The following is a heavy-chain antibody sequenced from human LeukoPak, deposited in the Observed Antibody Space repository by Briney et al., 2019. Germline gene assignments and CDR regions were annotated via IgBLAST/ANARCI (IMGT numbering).Heavy chain of an antibody. Sequence: GALSLFCAASGFIFTEYWMHWVRQPPGRGLVWVSRVNLDGTDTDYVDSVKGRFTISRDNTKNTVYLQMNSLRADDTAMYYCVRTNTGWYFDLWGRGTLVTVSS. J-gene: IGHJ2*01. V-gene: IGHV3-74*01. CDR2: VNLDGTDT. D-gene: IGHD1-14*01. CDR3: VRTNTGWYFDL. CDR1: GFIFTEYW.